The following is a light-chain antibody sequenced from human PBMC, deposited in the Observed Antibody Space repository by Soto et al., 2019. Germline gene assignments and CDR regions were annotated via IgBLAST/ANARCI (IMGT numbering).Light chain of an antibody. V-gene: IGKV1-17*03. CDR3: LQHNTYPRT. Sequence: DLQMTQSPSAMSASVGDRVTITCRASQGIGNYLAWYQQKPGKVPKRLIYEASNLESGVPSRFSGSGSGTEFTLTISRLQPEDFATYYCLQHNTYPRTFGQGTKVEVK. CDR1: QGIGNY. J-gene: IGKJ1*01. CDR2: EAS.